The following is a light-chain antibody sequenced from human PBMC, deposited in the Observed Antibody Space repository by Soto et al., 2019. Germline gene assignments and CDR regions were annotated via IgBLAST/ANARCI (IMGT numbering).Light chain of an antibody. Sequence: QSVLTQPPSASGTPGQRVTISCSGSSSNIGSNTVNWYQHLPGTAPKLLIYNNSQRPSGVADRFSGSKSGTSASLAISGLQYAEEADYYCGAWYERLNGYLVFGGGTQLTVL. CDR2: NNS. CDR3: GAWYERLNGYLV. J-gene: IGLJ2*01. CDR1: SSNIGSNT. V-gene: IGLV1-44*01.